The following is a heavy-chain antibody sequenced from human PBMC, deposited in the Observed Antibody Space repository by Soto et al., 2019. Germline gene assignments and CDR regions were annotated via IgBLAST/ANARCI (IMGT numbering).Heavy chain of an antibody. CDR1: GYTFTSYG. CDR3: AGDLGPPRVTGQRLVYGMVV. CDR2: ISAYNGNT. J-gene: IGHJ6*02. D-gene: IGHD6-13*01. V-gene: IGHV1-18*01. Sequence: QVQLVQSGAEVKKPGASVKVSCKASGYTFTSYGISWVRQAPGQGLEWMGWISAYNGNTNYAQKLQGRVTMTTDTCTSTAYMELRSLRCDDTAVYYCAGDLGPPRVTGQRLVYGMVVWGQGTTVTVSS.